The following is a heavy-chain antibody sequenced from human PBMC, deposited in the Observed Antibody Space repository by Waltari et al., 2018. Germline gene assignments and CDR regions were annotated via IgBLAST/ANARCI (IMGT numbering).Heavy chain of an antibody. J-gene: IGHJ6*02. CDR3: AKGLWELPPYYYYVMDV. V-gene: IGHV3-30*18. D-gene: IGHD1-7*01. CDR2: ISNDGTDK. Sequence: QVKLVESGGGVVQPGGSLSLSCAASGFTHNTFGIHCVRQAPGKGLEWVALISNDGTDKYYGDSVKGRFTISRDNSKNTLHLQMNTLRAEDTAVYYCAKGLWELPPYYYYVMDVWGQGTTVTVSS. CDR1: GFTHNTFG.